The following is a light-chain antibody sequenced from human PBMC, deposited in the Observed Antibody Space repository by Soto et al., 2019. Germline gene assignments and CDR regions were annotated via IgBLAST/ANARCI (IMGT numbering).Light chain of an antibody. J-gene: IGKJ1*01. V-gene: IGKV1-39*01. Sequence: DIQMTQSPSSLSASVGDRVTITCRASQSISTYLNWYQQTPGKAPKLLIYAASSFQSGVPSRFSGSGSGTDFTLTISSLHPEDSATYYCQQSYSTPPTFGQGTKVEI. CDR2: AAS. CDR1: QSISTY. CDR3: QQSYSTPPT.